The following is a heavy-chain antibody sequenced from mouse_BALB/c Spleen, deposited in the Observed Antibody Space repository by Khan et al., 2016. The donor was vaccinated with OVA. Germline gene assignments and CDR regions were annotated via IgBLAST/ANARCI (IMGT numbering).Heavy chain of an antibody. CDR1: GYTFTNSG. Sequence: VQLQQSGPELKKPGETVKISCKASGYTFTNSGMNWVKQAPGKGLKWMGWINTYTGEPTYADDFKGRFVFSLETSASTAYLQISNLKNEDMTTYFCARISSYGYSDVWGAGTTVTVSS. V-gene: IGHV9-1*02. CDR2: INTYTGEP. CDR3: ARISSYGYSDV. D-gene: IGHD6-2*01. J-gene: IGHJ1*01.